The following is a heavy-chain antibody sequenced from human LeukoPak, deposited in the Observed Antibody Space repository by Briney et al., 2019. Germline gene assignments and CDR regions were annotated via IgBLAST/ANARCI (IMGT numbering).Heavy chain of an antibody. Sequence: QPGGSLRLSCAASGFTFSSYWMSWVRQAPGKGLEWVSILSGSSNSAFYAGSVVGRFTISRDNSKNTLFLRMNSLRAEDTAVHYCAKVAALTRERGYYFDYWGRGALVTVSS. J-gene: IGHJ4*02. CDR2: LSGSSNSA. D-gene: IGHD4/OR15-4a*01. CDR1: GFTFSSYW. V-gene: IGHV3-23*01. CDR3: AKVAALTRERGYYFDY.